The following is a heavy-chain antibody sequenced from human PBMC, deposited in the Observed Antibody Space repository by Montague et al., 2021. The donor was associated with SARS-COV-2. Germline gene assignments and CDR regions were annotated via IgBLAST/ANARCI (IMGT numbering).Heavy chain of an antibody. CDR2: IYYSGST. Sequence: TLSLTCTVSGGSISSGGYYWSWIRQHPGKGLEWIGYIYYSGSTYYNPSLKSRVTISVDTSKNQFSLKLSSVTAADMAVYYCATESVVPASLFYYGMDVWGQGTTVTVSS. CDR3: ATESVVPASLFYYGMDV. J-gene: IGHJ6*02. D-gene: IGHD2-2*01. V-gene: IGHV4-31*03. CDR1: GGSISSGGYY.